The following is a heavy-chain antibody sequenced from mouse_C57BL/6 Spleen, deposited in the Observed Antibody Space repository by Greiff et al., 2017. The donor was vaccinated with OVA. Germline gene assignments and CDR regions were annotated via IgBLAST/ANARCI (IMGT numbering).Heavy chain of an antibody. V-gene: IGHV1-18*01. D-gene: IGHD1-1*01. Sequence: EVQLQQSGPELVKPGASVKIPCKASGYTFTDYNMDWVKQSHGKSLEWIGDINPNNGGTIYNQKFKGKATLTVDKSSSTAYMELRSLTSEDTAVYYCARRGDPITTVVGFDYWGQGTTLTVSS. J-gene: IGHJ2*01. CDR2: INPNNGGT. CDR3: ARRGDPITTVVGFDY. CDR1: GYTFTDYN.